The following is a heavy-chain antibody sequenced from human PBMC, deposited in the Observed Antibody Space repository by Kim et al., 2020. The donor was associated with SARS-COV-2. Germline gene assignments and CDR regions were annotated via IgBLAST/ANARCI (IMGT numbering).Heavy chain of an antibody. Sequence: YADSVNGRFTVSRDNSKNELYLQMNSLRAEDTALYYCAKCLTGSYLNTFDVWGQGTVVSVSS. J-gene: IGHJ3*01. V-gene: IGHV3-23*01. CDR3: AKCLTGSYLNTFDV. D-gene: IGHD3-10*01.